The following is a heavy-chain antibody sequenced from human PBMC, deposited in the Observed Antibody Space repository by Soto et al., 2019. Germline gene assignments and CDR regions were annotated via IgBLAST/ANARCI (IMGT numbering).Heavy chain of an antibody. CDR3: ARHGGYSYEDYFDY. CDR2: ISAYNGNT. J-gene: IGHJ4*02. D-gene: IGHD5-18*01. CDR1: GYTFTSYA. Sequence: QVQLVQSGAEVKKPGASVKVSCKASGYTFTSYAISWVRQAPGQGLEWMGWISAYNGNTNYAQKLQGRVTMTRDTTTSTDYMELRSLRSDDTAVYYCARHGGYSYEDYFDYWGQGTLVTVSS. V-gene: IGHV1-18*01.